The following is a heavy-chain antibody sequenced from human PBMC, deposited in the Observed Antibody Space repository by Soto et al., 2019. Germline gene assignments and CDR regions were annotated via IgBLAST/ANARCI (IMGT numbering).Heavy chain of an antibody. V-gene: IGHV1-46*01. CDR2: IYPRGGTT. D-gene: IGHD3-22*01. Sequence: GASVKVSCKASGYTFTNNDINWVRQAPGQGLESMGIIYPRGGTTIYAQKFQGRVTMTRDTSTHTFYMELSSLRSEDTAMYYCARVGYSSTGTTFHYHGLDVWGQGTTVTVSS. J-gene: IGHJ6*02. CDR3: ARVGYSSTGTTFHYHGLDV. CDR1: GYTFTNND.